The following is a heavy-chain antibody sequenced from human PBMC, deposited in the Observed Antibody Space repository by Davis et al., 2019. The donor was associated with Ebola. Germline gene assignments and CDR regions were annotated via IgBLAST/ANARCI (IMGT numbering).Heavy chain of an antibody. CDR3: AKDFWSGYSVAYMDV. Sequence: PGGSLRLSCAASGFTFSSYAMHWVRQAPGKGLEWVAVISYDGSNKYYADSVKGRFTISRDNSKNTLYLQMNSLRAEDTAVYYCAKDFWSGYSVAYMDVWGQGTTVTVSS. CDR1: GFTFSSYA. J-gene: IGHJ6*02. CDR2: ISYDGSNK. V-gene: IGHV3-30*04. D-gene: IGHD3-3*01.